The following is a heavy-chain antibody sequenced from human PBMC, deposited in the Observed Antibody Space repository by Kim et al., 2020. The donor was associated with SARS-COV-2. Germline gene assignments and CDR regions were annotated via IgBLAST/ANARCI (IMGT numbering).Heavy chain of an antibody. CDR2: IYYSGST. V-gene: IGHV4-39*01. CDR3: ARSGYSYGFGGRGGWYFVH. J-gene: IGHJ4*02. Sequence: SETLSLTCTVSGGSISSSSYYWGWIRQPPGKGLEWFGSIYYSGSTYYNPSLKRRVTISGDTAKNQFSLKLRSVTAADTAVYYCARSGYSYGFGGRGGWYFVHWGQGTMVTVSS. CDR1: GGSISSSSYY. D-gene: IGHD5-18*01.